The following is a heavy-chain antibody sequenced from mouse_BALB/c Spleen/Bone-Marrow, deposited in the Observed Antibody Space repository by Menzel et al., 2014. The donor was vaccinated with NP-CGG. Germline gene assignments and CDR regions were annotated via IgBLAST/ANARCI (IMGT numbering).Heavy chain of an antibody. J-gene: IGHJ4*01. Sequence: QVQLKEPGPGLVAPSQSLSITCTVSGFSLISYGVHWVRQPPGKGLEWLGVIWAGGSTNYNSALMSRLSISKDNSKSQVFLKMNSLQTDDTAMYYCARSSSPYYYAMDYWGQGTSVTVSS. CDR2: IWAGGST. D-gene: IGHD1-1*01. V-gene: IGHV2-9*02. CDR3: ARSSSPYYYAMDY. CDR1: GFSLISYG.